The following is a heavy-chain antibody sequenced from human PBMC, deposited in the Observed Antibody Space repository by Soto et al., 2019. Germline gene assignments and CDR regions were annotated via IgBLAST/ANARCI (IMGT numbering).Heavy chain of an antibody. V-gene: IGHV1-18*01. J-gene: IGHJ4*02. Sequence: GASVKVSCKASGYTFTNYGITWVRQAPGQGLEWLGWVSAYNRNTNYAQKFEDRVTMTTDTSSNTAYLEVRSLGPDDTAFYFCARERQWEPLLYWGQGTLVTVSS. CDR2: VSAYNRNT. CDR3: ARERQWEPLLY. D-gene: IGHD1-26*01. CDR1: GYTFTNYG.